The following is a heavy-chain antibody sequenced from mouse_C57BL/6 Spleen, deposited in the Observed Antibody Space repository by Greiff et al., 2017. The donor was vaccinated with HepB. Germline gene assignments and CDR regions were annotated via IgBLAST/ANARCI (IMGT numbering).Heavy chain of an antibody. V-gene: IGHV3-1*01. CDR1: GYSITSGYD. J-gene: IGHJ3*01. Sequence: EVKLVESGPGMVKPSQSLSLTCTVTGYSITSGYDWHWIRHFPGNKLEWMGYISYSGSTNYNPSLKSRISITHDTSKNHFFLKLNSVTTEDTATYYCARGNYSNLWFAYWGQGTLVTVSA. CDR3: ARGNYSNLWFAY. D-gene: IGHD2-5*01. CDR2: ISYSGST.